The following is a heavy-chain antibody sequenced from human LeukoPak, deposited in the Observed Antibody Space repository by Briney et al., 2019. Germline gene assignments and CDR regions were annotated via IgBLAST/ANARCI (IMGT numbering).Heavy chain of an antibody. CDR2: INPSGGST. J-gene: IGHJ4*02. Sequence: ASVEVSCKASGYTFTGYYMHWVRQAPGQGLEWMGIINPSGGSTNYAQKFQGRVTMTRDTSTSTVYMELSSLRSEDTAVYYCARTYSNSSPFDYWGQGTLVPVSS. CDR1: GYTFTGYY. CDR3: ARTYSNSSPFDY. V-gene: IGHV1-46*01. D-gene: IGHD6-6*01.